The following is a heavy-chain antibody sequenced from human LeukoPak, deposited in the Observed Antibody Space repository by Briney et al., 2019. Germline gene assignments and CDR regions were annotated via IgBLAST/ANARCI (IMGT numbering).Heavy chain of an antibody. V-gene: IGHV3-33*06. J-gene: IGHJ4*02. CDR3: AKDSGSDYGVLCYFDY. CDR1: GFTFSSYG. D-gene: IGHD4-17*01. CDR2: IWYDGSNK. Sequence: GGSLRLSCAASGFTFSSYGMHWVRRAPGKGLEWVAVIWYDGSNKYYADSVKGRFTISRDNSKNTLYLQMNSLRAEDTAVYYCAKDSGSDYGVLCYFDYWGQGTLVTVSS.